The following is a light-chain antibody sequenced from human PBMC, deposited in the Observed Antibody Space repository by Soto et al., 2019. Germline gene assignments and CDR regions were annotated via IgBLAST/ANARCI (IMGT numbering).Light chain of an antibody. V-gene: IGKV1-5*03. Sequence: DIQMTQSPSTLSGSVGDRVTITCRASQTISSWLSWYQQKPGKAPKLLIYNASTLKSGVPSRFSGSGSGTDFTLTISSLQPEDFATYYCQQSYSTPISLGQGTRLEI. CDR1: QTISSW. J-gene: IGKJ5*01. CDR3: QQSYSTPIS. CDR2: NAS.